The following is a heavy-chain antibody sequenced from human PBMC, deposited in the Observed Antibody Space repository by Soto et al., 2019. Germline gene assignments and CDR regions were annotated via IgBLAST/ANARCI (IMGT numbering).Heavy chain of an antibody. V-gene: IGHV1-18*01. CDR2: ISAYNANA. CDR1: GYTFRHFG. CDR3: ARENSSFDY. D-gene: IGHD2-15*01. J-gene: IGHJ4*02. Sequence: QIQLLQSGAEVKKPGASVKVTCKASGYTFRHFGISWVRQAPGQGLEWMGWISAYNANANYAQKFQGRLTMTADTSTSTAYMEMRSLRSDDRAVYYCARENSSFDYWGQGTLVTVSS.